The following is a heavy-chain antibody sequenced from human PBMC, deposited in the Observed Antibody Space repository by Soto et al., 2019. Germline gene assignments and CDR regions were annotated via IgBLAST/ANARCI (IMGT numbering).Heavy chain of an antibody. CDR1: GFTFSSYA. D-gene: IGHD4-17*01. Sequence: EVQLLESGGGLVQPGGSLRLSCAASGFTFSSYAMNWVRQAPGKGLDWVSTISGSGISTYYADSVKGRCTISRDNSKNTLYLEMRSLLAEDTAVYYCAKGRQATTVTLPDYWGQGTLVTVSS. J-gene: IGHJ4*02. CDR3: AKGRQATTVTLPDY. CDR2: ISGSGIST. V-gene: IGHV3-23*01.